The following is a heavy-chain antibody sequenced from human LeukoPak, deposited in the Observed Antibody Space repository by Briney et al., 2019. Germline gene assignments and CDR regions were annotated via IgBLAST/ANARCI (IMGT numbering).Heavy chain of an antibody. Sequence: SETLSLTCAVYGGSFSGYYWSWIRQPPGKGLEWIGEINHSGSTNYNPSLESRVTISVDTSKNQFSLKLSSVTAADAAVYYCARWVPITMVRGVIIMRNKNWFDPWGQGTLVTVSS. V-gene: IGHV4-34*01. D-gene: IGHD3-10*01. CDR3: ARWVPITMVRGVIIMRNKNWFDP. CDR1: GGSFSGYY. J-gene: IGHJ5*02. CDR2: INHSGST.